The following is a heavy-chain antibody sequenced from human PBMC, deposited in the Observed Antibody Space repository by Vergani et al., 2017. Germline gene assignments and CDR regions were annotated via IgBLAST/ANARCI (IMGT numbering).Heavy chain of an antibody. D-gene: IGHD3-22*01. J-gene: IGHJ4*02. CDR1: GDSINSDNFY. CDR3: ARGYYYDSSGYYYLDS. CDR2: FYSSMSY. V-gene: IGHV4-61*02. Sequence: QVELQESGPGLVKPSQTLSLTCTVSGDSINSDNFYWHWIRQSADKGLEWIGRFYSSMSYDYNVSLKSRVTMSLDTSKNQFSLKLSSVTAADTAVYYCARGYYYDSSGYYYLDSWGQGTLVTVSS.